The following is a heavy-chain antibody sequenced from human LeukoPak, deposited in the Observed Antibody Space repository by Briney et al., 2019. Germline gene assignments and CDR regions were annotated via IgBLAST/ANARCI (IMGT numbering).Heavy chain of an antibody. D-gene: IGHD6-6*01. CDR1: GLSFSSYG. Sequence: GGSLRLSCAASGLSFSSYGMPWVRQGPGKGLEWVAAISPDGDNEYYADSVKGRITISRDNSKNTLYLQMNSLRAEDTAVYYCARDQGLGWFDPWGQGTLVTVSS. CDR2: ISPDGDNE. CDR3: ARDQGLGWFDP. V-gene: IGHV3-30*03. J-gene: IGHJ5*02.